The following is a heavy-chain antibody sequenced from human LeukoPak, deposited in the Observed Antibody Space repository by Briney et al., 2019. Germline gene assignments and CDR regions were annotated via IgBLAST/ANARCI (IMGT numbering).Heavy chain of an antibody. CDR2: IYYSGSS. CDR3: ARNRDGYNSFDY. CDR1: GGSINNGGYY. Sequence: SETLSLTCTVSGGSINNGGYYWSWIRQHPGKGLEWIGYIYYSGSSYYNPSLRSRVTISVDTSKNHFSLKLSSVTAANTAVYYCARNRDGYNSFDYWGQGTLVTVSS. D-gene: IGHD5-24*01. V-gene: IGHV4-31*03. J-gene: IGHJ4*02.